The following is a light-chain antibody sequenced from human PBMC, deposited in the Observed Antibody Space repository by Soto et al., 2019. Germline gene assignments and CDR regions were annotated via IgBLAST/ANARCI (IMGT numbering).Light chain of an antibody. V-gene: IGKV1-6*01. CDR3: LQLYNFSWT. CDR1: QGIGND. CDR2: AAS. Sequence: AIQLTQSPSSLSASVGDRVTISCRASQGIGNDLAWYQQKPGKAPRLLIFAASNLQSGVPSRFSGSGSGTDFTLTISHLQPEDFATYYCLQLYNFSWTVGQGTKVDIK. J-gene: IGKJ1*01.